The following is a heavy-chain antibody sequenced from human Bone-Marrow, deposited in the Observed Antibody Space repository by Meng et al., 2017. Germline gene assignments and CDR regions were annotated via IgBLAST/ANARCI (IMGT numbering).Heavy chain of an antibody. CDR3: ARVCSSTSCFDY. V-gene: IGHV4-59*01. CDR2: IYNSGST. CDR1: GVSISTYY. Sequence: SETLSLTCTVSGVSISTYYWSWIRQPPGKGLEWIGFIYNSGSTNYNSSLRSRVTISVDTSKNQFSLNLTSVTAADTAVYFCARVCSSTSCFDYWGQGTLVTVSS. J-gene: IGHJ4*02. D-gene: IGHD2-2*01.